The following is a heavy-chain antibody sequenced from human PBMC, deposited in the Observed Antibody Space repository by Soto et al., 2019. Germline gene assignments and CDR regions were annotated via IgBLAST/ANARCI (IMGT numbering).Heavy chain of an antibody. J-gene: IGHJ4*02. CDR1: GFTFSNAW. V-gene: IGHV3-15*01. Sequence: EVQLVESGGGLVKPGGSLRLSCAASGFTFSNAWMSWVRQAPGKGLEWVGCIKSKTDGGTTDYAAPVKGRFTISRDDSKNTLYLQMNSLKTEDTAVYHCTTHSGYDTDYWGQGILVTVSS. CDR3: TTHSGYDTDY. D-gene: IGHD5-12*01. CDR2: IKSKTDGGTT.